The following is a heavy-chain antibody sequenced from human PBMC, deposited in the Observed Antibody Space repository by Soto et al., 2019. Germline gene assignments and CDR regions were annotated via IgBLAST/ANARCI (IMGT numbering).Heavy chain of an antibody. CDR1: GITFVSRA. Sequence: GGSLRLSCVASGITFVSRAMSWVRQAPGEGLEWVSTITDSGGDAKYADSVRGRFAISRDNSKKTRYLQMSSLTAEDSAIYYCARGSTDSYPGSRIFDFWGRGTLVTVSS. J-gene: IGHJ4*02. CDR2: ITDSGGDA. D-gene: IGHD3-10*01. V-gene: IGHV3-23*01. CDR3: ARGSTDSYPGSRIFDF.